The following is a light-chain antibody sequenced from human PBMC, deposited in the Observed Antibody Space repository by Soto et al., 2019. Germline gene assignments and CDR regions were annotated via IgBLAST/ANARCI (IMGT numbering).Light chain of an antibody. CDR1: HNINRW. J-gene: IGKJ1*01. CDR2: DAS. Sequence: DIQMTQSPSIMSASVGDRVTITCRASHNINRWLAWYQQKPGKAPKLLIYDASRLESGVPSRFGGSGSGTEFTLSISSLQPDDFAIYYCQEYNSYSGTFCPGTKLEIK. CDR3: QEYNSYSGT. V-gene: IGKV1-5*01.